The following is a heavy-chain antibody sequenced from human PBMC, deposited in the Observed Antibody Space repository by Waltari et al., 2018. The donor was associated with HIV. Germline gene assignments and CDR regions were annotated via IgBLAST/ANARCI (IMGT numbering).Heavy chain of an antibody. D-gene: IGHD3-22*01. CDR1: GGTFSSYA. Sequence: GGTFSSYAISWVRQAPGHGLEWMGGIIPIFGTANYAQKFQGRVTITADESTSTAYMELSSLRSEDTAVYYCAVTYDSSGYHVGGLPAAYYGMDVWGQGTTVTVSS. CDR3: AVTYDSSGYHVGGLPAAYYGMDV. CDR2: IIPIFGTA. J-gene: IGHJ6*02. V-gene: IGHV1-69*01.